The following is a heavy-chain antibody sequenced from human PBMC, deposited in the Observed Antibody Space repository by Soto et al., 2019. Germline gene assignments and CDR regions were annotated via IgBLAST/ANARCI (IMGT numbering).Heavy chain of an antibody. CDR3: ARDLSGYRSGYGQPISPFDP. CDR2: ISSSGSTI. J-gene: IGHJ5*02. CDR1: GFTFSDYY. Sequence: GGSLRLSCAASGFTFSDYYMSWIRQAPGKGLEWVSYISSSGSTIYYADSVKGRFTISRDNAKNSLYLQMNSLRAEDTAVYYCARDLSGYRSGYGQPISPFDPWGQGTLVTVSS. D-gene: IGHD3-3*01. V-gene: IGHV3-11*01.